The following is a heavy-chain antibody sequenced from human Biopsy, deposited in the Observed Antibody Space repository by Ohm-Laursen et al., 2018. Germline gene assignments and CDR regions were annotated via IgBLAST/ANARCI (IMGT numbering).Heavy chain of an antibody. V-gene: IGHV4-59*08. CDR1: GDSVSNNF. Sequence: SDTLSLTCTVSGDSVSNNFWTWIPQPPGKTLEWIAYKFYRGTTTYNPSLKGRVIVSVDPPKSQISLKLTSVTASDTAIYYCARLTRRGNIIFFDYWGQGTLVAVSS. CDR2: KFYRGTT. J-gene: IGHJ4*02. D-gene: IGHD1-26*01. CDR3: ARLTRRGNIIFFDY.